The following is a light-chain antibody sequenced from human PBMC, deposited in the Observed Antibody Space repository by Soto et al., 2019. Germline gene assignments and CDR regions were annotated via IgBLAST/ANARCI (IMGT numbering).Light chain of an antibody. V-gene: IGKV3-20*01. CDR1: QSVSSSY. J-gene: IGKJ4*01. Sequence: EIVLTQSPGTLSLSPGERATLSCRASQSVSSSYLAWYQQKPGQAPRVLIYGASSRATGIPDRVSGSGSGTDFTLTISRLEPEDFAVYYCHQYDSSPLTFGGGTKVEIK. CDR2: GAS. CDR3: HQYDSSPLT.